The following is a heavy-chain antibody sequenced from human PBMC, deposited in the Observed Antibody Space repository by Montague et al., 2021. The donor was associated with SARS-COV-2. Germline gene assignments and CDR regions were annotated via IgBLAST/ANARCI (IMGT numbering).Heavy chain of an antibody. D-gene: IGHD6-13*01. J-gene: IGHJ3*02. CDR2: ISISDGNT. CDR3: AKDRQLVGDDAFDI. CDR1: GFTFSSYA. Sequence: SLRLSCAASGFTFSSYATSWVRQAPGKGLEWVSTISISDGNTYXXXSXXGWFTISRDKSKNTLYLQMNSLRAEDTAVYYCAKDRQLVGDDAFDIWGQGTMVTVSS. V-gene: IGHV3-23*01.